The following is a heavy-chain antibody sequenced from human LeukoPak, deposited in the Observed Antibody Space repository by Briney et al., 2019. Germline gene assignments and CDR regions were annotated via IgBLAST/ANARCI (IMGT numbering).Heavy chain of an antibody. CDR3: ARSRYFDWSM. Sequence: KPSETLSLTCAVYGGSFSGYYWSWIRQPPGKGLEWIGEINHSGSTNYNPSLKSRVTISVDTSKNQFSLKLSSVTAADTAVCYCARSRYFDWSMWGQGTLVTVSS. CDR1: GGSFSGYY. CDR2: INHSGST. D-gene: IGHD3-9*01. J-gene: IGHJ4*02. V-gene: IGHV4-34*01.